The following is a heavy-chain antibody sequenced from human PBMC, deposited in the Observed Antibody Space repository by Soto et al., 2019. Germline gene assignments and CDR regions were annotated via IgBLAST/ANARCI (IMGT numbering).Heavy chain of an antibody. J-gene: IGHJ1*01. CDR2: INSDGSST. V-gene: IGHV3-74*01. CDR1: GFTFSSYW. Sequence: EVQLVESGGGLVQPGGSLRLSCAASGFTFSSYWMHWVRQVPGKGLVWVSSINSDGSSTSYADSVKGRFTISRDNAKNTLYLQMSRLTAEDTAVYYCARGRGGGSGAFQHWGQGTLVTVSS. D-gene: IGHD3-10*01. CDR3: ARGRGGGSGAFQH.